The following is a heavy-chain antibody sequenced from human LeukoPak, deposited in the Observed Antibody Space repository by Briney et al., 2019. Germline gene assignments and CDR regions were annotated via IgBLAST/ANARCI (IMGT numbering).Heavy chain of an antibody. CDR3: ARGKGSMVRGAYDY. CDR2: IGTAGDT. D-gene: IGHD3-10*01. J-gene: IGHJ4*02. CDR1: GFTFSSYD. V-gene: IGHV3-13*01. Sequence: GGSLRLSCAASGFTFSSYDVHWVRQATGKGLEWVSAIGTAGDTYYPGSVKGRFTISRENAKNSLYLQMNSLRAGDTAVYYCARGKGSMVRGAYDYWGQGTLVTVSS.